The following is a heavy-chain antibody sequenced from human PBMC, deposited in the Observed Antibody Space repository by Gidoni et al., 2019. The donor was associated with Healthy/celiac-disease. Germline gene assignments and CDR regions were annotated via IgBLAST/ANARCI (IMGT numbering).Heavy chain of an antibody. Sequence: EVQLLVSGGGLVQPGGSLRLSCTASGFPLSSYSLSWVRPPPGKGLGWGSAISGRGGSKDYEDSVKGRFTISRDNYKNTLYLEMKRLRAEDTDVYYWAKYTYCSGGSCTRGSTYYYYYGMDVWGQGTTVTVSS. J-gene: IGHJ6*02. CDR1: GFPLSSYS. V-gene: IGHV3-23*01. D-gene: IGHD2-15*01. CDR2: ISGRGGSK. CDR3: AKYTYCSGGSCTRGSTYYYYYGMDV.